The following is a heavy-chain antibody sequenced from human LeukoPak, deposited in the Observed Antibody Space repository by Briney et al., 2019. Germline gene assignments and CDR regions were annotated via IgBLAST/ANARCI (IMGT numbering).Heavy chain of an antibody. CDR3: ARYPSEYYDFWSGYYDDAFDI. Sequence: PSETLSLTCAVYGGSFSGYYWSWIRQPPGKGLEWIGEISHSGNSNYNPSLKSRVTISVDTSKNQFSLKLSSVTAADTAVYYCARYPSEYYDFWSGYYDDAFDIWGQGTMVTVSS. CDR2: ISHSGNS. CDR1: GGSFSGYY. V-gene: IGHV4-34*01. J-gene: IGHJ3*02. D-gene: IGHD3-3*01.